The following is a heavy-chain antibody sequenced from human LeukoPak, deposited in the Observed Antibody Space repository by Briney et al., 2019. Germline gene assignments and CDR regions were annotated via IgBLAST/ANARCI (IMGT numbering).Heavy chain of an antibody. V-gene: IGHV3-21*01. CDR3: AREASSGPLSGFDY. J-gene: IGHJ4*02. Sequence: GGSLRLSCAASGFTFSSYSMNWVRQAPGKGLEWVSSISSSSSYIYYADSVKGRFTISRDNAKNSLYLQMNSLRAEDTAVYYCAREASSGPLSGFDYWGQGTLVTVSS. D-gene: IGHD6-19*01. CDR2: ISSSSSYI. CDR1: GFTFSSYS.